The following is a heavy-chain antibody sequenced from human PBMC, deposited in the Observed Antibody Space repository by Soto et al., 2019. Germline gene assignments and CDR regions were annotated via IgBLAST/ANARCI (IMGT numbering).Heavy chain of an antibody. V-gene: IGHV3-74*01. J-gene: IGHJ4*02. CDR2: INSDGSSV. CDR3: ARGPFYSSSWLDY. Sequence: PGGSLRLSCVASRFTFSSYWMHWVRQAPGKGLVWVSRINSDGSSVGYADSVKGRFTIARDNAKNTLNLQMNGLRTEDTAVYYCARGPFYSSSWLDYWGLGTLVTVSS. D-gene: IGHD6-13*01. CDR1: RFTFSSYW.